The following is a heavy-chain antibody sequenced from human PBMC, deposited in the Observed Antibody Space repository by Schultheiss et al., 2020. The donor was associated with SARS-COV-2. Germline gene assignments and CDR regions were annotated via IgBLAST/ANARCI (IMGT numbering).Heavy chain of an antibody. J-gene: IGHJ4*02. CDR2: ISGSGGST. V-gene: IGHV3-23*01. CDR1: GFTFSSYA. CDR3: AKVRSQWLVVGSGDY. Sequence: GGSLRLSCAASGFTFSSYAMSWVRQAPGKGLEWVSAISGSGGSTYYADSVKGRFTISRDNSKNTLYLQMNSLRDEDTAVYYCAKVRSQWLVVGSGDYWGQGTLVTVSS. D-gene: IGHD6-19*01.